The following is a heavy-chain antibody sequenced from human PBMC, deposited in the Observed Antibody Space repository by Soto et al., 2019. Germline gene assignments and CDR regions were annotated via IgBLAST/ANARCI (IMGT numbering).Heavy chain of an antibody. Sequence: ASVKVSCKASGYTFTSYAMHWVRQAPGQRLEWMGWINAGNGNTKYSQKFQGRVTMTEDTSTDTAYMELSSLRSEDTAVYYCATDLVRAVAGTSDYWGQGTLVTVSS. CDR1: GYTFTSYA. CDR3: ATDLVRAVAGTSDY. V-gene: IGHV1-3*01. CDR2: INAGNGNT. J-gene: IGHJ4*02. D-gene: IGHD6-19*01.